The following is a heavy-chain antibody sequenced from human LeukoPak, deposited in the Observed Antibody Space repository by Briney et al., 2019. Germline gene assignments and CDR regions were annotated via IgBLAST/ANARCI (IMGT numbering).Heavy chain of an antibody. D-gene: IGHD3-10*01. CDR3: AKKYYYGSGTYIFYFDY. J-gene: IGHJ4*02. CDR2: IGFDGSHK. CDR1: GFTFSNYG. V-gene: IGHV3-30*02. Sequence: GGSLRLSCAASGFTFSNYGMHWVRQAPGKGLEWVALIGFDGSHKYYADSVKGRFTISRDNSKSTVYLQMNSLRAEDTALYYCAKKYYYGSGTYIFYFDYWSQGTPVTVSS.